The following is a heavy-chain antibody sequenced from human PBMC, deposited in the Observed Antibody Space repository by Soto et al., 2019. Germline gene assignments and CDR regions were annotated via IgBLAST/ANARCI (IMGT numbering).Heavy chain of an antibody. CDR1: GYSFTNYD. CDR3: ARIFQDDMGYTYLFDV. D-gene: IGHD2-2*02. Sequence: QVQLVQSGAEVKKPGASVKVSCKSSGYSFTNYDINWVRQDPGQGLEWMGLMSPNSGNTGDAQKLQGRVTMTRATSTNTADMELRNLTDDDAALDYCARIFQDDMGYTYLFDVWGQGTLVTVSS. CDR2: MSPNSGNT. V-gene: IGHV1-8*01. J-gene: IGHJ4*02.